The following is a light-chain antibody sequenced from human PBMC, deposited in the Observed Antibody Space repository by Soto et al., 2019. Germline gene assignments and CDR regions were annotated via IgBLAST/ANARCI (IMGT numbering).Light chain of an antibody. V-gene: IGLV2-18*02. CDR3: SSYTSSSTYV. J-gene: IGLJ1*01. Sequence: QSVLTQPPSVSGSPGQSVTISCTGTSSDVGSYNRVSWYQQPPGTAPKLMISEVSNRPSGVPDRFSGSKSGNTASLTISGLQAEDEADYDCSSYTSSSTYVFGTGTQLTVL. CDR1: SSDVGSYNR. CDR2: EVS.